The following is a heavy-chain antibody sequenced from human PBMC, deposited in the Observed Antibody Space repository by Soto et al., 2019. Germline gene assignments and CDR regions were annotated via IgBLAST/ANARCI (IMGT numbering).Heavy chain of an antibody. Sequence: EVQLVESGGGLVKHGGSLRLSCAASGFTFSSYSMNWVRQAPGKGLEWVSSISSSSSYIYYADSVKGRFTISRDNAKNSLYLQMNSLRAEDTAVYYCARDPGIAVAGTGVFDYWGQGTLVTVSS. J-gene: IGHJ4*02. CDR2: ISSSSSYI. V-gene: IGHV3-21*01. CDR1: GFTFSSYS. D-gene: IGHD6-19*01. CDR3: ARDPGIAVAGTGVFDY.